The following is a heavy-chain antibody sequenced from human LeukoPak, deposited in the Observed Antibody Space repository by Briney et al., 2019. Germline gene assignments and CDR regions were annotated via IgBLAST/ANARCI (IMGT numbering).Heavy chain of an antibody. CDR2: ISYDGSNK. J-gene: IGHJ6*02. D-gene: IGHD3-22*01. V-gene: IGHV3-30*18. Sequence: GGSLRLSCAASGFTFSSYGMHWVRQAPGKGLEWVAVISYDGSNKYYADSVKGRFTISRDNSKNTLYLQMNSLRAEDTAVYYCAKEGYYYDSSGYNYYYGMDVRGQGTTVTVAS. CDR3: AKEGYYYDSSGYNYYYGMDV. CDR1: GFTFSSYG.